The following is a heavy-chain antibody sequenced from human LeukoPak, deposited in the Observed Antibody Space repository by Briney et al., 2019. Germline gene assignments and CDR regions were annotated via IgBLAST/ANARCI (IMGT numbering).Heavy chain of an antibody. CDR1: GYAFTSYY. Sequence: GAPVKVSCKASGYAFTSYYMHWVRQAPGLGLEWMGIINPSGGSTSYAQKFQGRVTMTRDTSTSTVYMELSSLRSEDTAVYYCARGRRELRIGFDYWGQGTLVTVSS. CDR2: INPSGGST. V-gene: IGHV1-46*01. D-gene: IGHD1-26*01. CDR3: ARGRRELRIGFDY. J-gene: IGHJ4*02.